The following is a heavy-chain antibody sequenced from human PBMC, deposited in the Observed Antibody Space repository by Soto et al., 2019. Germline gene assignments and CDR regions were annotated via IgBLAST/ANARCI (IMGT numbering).Heavy chain of an antibody. V-gene: IGHV6-1*01. Sequence: TLSLTCAISGDSVSSNSASWNWIRHSPSIGLEWLGRTFYRSKWYNDYAVSVKSRITINPDTSKNQFSLQLNSVTPEDTAVYYCAREGGNRYYYYGMDVWGHGTTVTVSS. CDR2: TFYRSKWYN. D-gene: IGHD1-26*01. CDR1: GDSVSSNSAS. CDR3: AREGGNRYYYYGMDV. J-gene: IGHJ6*02.